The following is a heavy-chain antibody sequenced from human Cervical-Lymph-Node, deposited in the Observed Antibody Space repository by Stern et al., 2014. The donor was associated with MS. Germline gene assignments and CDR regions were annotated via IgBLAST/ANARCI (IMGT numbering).Heavy chain of an antibody. CDR2: INYNGNA. Sequence: VQLVESGPGLVKPSEALSLTCSVSGGSISSYYWSWIRQPPGKGLEWIGYINYNGNADYNSSLKRRVTISVDTSKNQLSLKLSSVTAADTAVYYCARVNRVVVATHYYYGMDVWGQGTTVTVSS. D-gene: IGHD2-21*01. CDR1: GGSISSYY. V-gene: IGHV4-59*01. J-gene: IGHJ6*02. CDR3: ARVNRVVVATHYYYGMDV.